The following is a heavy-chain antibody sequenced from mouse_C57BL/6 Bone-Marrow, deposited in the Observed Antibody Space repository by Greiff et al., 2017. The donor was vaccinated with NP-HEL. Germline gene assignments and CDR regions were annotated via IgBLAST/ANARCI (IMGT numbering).Heavy chain of an antibody. Sequence: QVQLQQSGAELMKPGASVKLSCKATGYTFTGYWIEWVKQRPGHGLEWIGEILPGSGSTNYNEKFKGKATFTADTSSNTAYMPLSSLTTEDSSIYYCARSIWDGRAWLAYWGQGTLVTVSA. D-gene: IGHD4-1*01. CDR2: ILPGSGST. CDR1: GYTFTGYW. CDR3: ARSIWDGRAWLAY. J-gene: IGHJ3*01. V-gene: IGHV1-9*01.